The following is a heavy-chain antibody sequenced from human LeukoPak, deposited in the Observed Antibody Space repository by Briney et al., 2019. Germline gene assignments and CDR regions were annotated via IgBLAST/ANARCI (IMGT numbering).Heavy chain of an antibody. CDR3: ARETKCYGSGSYFDY. D-gene: IGHD3-10*01. V-gene: IGHV4-34*01. CDR2: INHSGST. Sequence: PSETLSLTCAVYGGSFSGYYWSWIRQPPGKGLEWIGEINHSGSTNYNPSLKSRVTISVDTSKNQFSLKLSSVTAADTAVYYCARETKCYGSGSYFDYWGQGTLVTVSS. J-gene: IGHJ4*02. CDR1: GGSFSGYY.